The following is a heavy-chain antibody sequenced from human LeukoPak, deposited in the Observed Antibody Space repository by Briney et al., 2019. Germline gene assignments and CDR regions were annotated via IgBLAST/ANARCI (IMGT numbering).Heavy chain of an antibody. CDR1: RFTFSSYS. CDR2: ISSSSSYI. D-gene: IGHD6-13*01. J-gene: IGHJ5*02. CDR3: ARGGAIAALPDDNWFDP. V-gene: IGHV3-21*01. Sequence: GGSLRLSCAASRFTFSSYSMNWVRQAPGKRLEWVSSISSSSSYIYYADSVKGRFTISRDNAKNSLYLQMNSLRAEDTAVYYCARGGAIAALPDDNWFDPWGQGTLVTVSS.